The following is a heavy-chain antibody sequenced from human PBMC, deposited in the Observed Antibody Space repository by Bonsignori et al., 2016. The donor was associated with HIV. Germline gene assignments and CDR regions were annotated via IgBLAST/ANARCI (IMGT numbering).Heavy chain of an antibody. V-gene: IGHV4-34*01. CDR3: ARGFRYCSGGSCWIT. CDR2: INHSGST. J-gene: IGHJ5*02. CDR1: GGSFSGYY. Sequence: SQTLSLTCAVYGGSFSGYYWSWIRQPPGKGLEWIGEINHSGSTNYNPSLKSRVTISVDTSKNQFSLKLSSVTAADTAVYYCARGFRYCSGGSCWITWGQGTLVTVSS. D-gene: IGHD2-15*01.